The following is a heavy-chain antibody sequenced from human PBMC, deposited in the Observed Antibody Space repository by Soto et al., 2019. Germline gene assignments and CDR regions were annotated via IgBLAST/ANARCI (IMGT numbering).Heavy chain of an antibody. D-gene: IGHD3-10*01. CDR1: GGTFSSYA. J-gene: IGHJ4*02. CDR2: IIPIFGTA. CDR3: ARWGHGSGRTYFDY. Sequence: QVQLVQSGAEVKKPGSSVKVSCKASGGTFSSYAISWVRQAPGQGLEWMGGIIPIFGTANYAQKFHGRVTITADESTSTAYMELSSLRSEDTAVYYCARWGHGSGRTYFDYWGQGTLVTVSS. V-gene: IGHV1-69*12.